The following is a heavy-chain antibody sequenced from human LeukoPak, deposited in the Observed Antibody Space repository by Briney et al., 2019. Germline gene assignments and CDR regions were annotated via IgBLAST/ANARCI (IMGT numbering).Heavy chain of an antibody. J-gene: IGHJ6*02. V-gene: IGHV4-59*12. Sequence: SETLSLTCTVSGGSISGYYWSWRRQPPGKGVEWIGNLYYMRGAWYKSSLKSRVTTSVDTSRNEFSLKLSSVTAADTAVYYCARDLSGYDYAYYYGMDVWGQGTTVTVSS. D-gene: IGHD5-12*01. CDR2: LYYMRGA. CDR3: ARDLSGYDYAYYYGMDV. CDR1: GGSISGYY.